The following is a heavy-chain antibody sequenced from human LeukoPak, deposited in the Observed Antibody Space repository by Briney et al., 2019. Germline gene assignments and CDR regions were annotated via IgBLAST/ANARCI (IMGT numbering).Heavy chain of an antibody. V-gene: IGHV4-4*07. CDR3: ARDTMVRGVTNYNWFDP. D-gene: IGHD3-10*01. CDR1: GGSISSFY. CDR2: IYTSGST. Sequence: SETLSLTCTVSGGSISSFYWSWIRRPAGKGLEWIGRIYTSGSTNYNPSLKSRVTISVDTSKNQFSLKLSSVTAADTAVYYCARDTMVRGVTNYNWFDPWGQGTLVTVSS. J-gene: IGHJ5*02.